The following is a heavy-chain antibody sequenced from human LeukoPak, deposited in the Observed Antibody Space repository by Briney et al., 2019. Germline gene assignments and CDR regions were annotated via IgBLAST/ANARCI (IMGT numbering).Heavy chain of an antibody. V-gene: IGHV4-4*07. J-gene: IGHJ6*04. Sequence: PSETLSLTCTVSGGSISSYYWSWIRQPAGKGLEGIGRIYTSGSTNYNPSLKSRVTISVDKSKNQFSLKLSSVTAADTAVYYRARGGYQLLVTDVWGKGTTVTVSS. D-gene: IGHD2-2*01. CDR2: IYTSGST. CDR1: GGSISSYY. CDR3: ARGGYQLLVTDV.